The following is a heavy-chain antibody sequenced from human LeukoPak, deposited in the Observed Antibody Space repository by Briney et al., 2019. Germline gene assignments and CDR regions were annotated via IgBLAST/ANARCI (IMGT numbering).Heavy chain of an antibody. V-gene: IGHV4-59*01. CDR3: ARETRYCSGGSCYHWFDP. CDR1: GGSISSFY. D-gene: IGHD2-15*01. CDR2: IYYSGST. Sequence: KPSETLSPTCTVSGGSISSFYWNWIRQPPGKGLEWIGYIYYSGSTNSNPSLKSRVTISVDTSKNQFSLKLSSVTAADTAVYYCARETRYCSGGSCYHWFDPWGQGTLVTVSS. J-gene: IGHJ5*02.